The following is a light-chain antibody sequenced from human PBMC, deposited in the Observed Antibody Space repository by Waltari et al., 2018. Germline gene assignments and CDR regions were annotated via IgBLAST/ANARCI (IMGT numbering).Light chain of an antibody. CDR1: SGHSNYA. Sequence: QVALTQAPSASASLGDSVRLTCTLSSGHSNYAIAWLQQQPEKGPRYLMKVNSDGSHSEGGDIPHRFSGSSSGAERYLIISNLQSEDEADYYCQTWGTGGVFGGGTKLTVL. CDR3: QTWGTGGV. J-gene: IGLJ3*02. V-gene: IGLV4-69*01. CDR2: VNSDGSH.